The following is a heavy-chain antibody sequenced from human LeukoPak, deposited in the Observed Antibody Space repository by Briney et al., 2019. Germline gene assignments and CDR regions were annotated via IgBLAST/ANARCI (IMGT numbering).Heavy chain of an antibody. CDR2: MDRHTDI. J-gene: IGHJ1*01. D-gene: IGHD2/OR15-2a*01. V-gene: IGHV3-69-1*02. CDR1: GFTFSNFG. Sequence: PGGSLRLSCTASGFTFSNFGVNWVRQAPGKGLEWVSCMDRHTDIYYANSVRGRFTISRDNAKNSVFLQMNRLTVEDTAVYYCVGDLTTNRFQYFQYWGQGALVTVSS. CDR3: VGDLTTNRFQYFQY.